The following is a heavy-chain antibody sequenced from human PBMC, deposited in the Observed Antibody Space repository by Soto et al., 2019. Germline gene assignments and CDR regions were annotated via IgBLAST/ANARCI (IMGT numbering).Heavy chain of an antibody. V-gene: IGHV3-30*18. D-gene: IGHD5-18*01. CDR2: ISYDGSNK. Sequence: QVQLVESGGGVVQPGRSLRLSCAASGFTFSSYGMHWVRQAPGKGLEWGAVISYDGSNKYYADSVKGRFTISRDNSKNTLYLQMNSLRAEDTAVYYCAKDRWIQLWLTLDYWGQGTLVTVSS. CDR1: GFTFSSYG. J-gene: IGHJ4*02. CDR3: AKDRWIQLWLTLDY.